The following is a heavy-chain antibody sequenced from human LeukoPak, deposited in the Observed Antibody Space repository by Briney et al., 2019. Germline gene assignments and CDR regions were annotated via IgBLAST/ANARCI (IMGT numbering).Heavy chain of an antibody. CDR3: ARGSSVGATDNWFDP. D-gene: IGHD1-26*01. CDR2: IIAYHGTP. J-gene: IGHJ5*02. Sequence: ASGKVSCKASGYTFTSYGISWVQQAAGQGIEWMGWIIAYHGTPNYAQKRQGRVTMTTDTSTSTAYMELRSLRSDDTAVYSCARGSSVGATDNWFDPWGQGTLVTVSS. CDR1: GYTFTSYG. V-gene: IGHV1-18*01.